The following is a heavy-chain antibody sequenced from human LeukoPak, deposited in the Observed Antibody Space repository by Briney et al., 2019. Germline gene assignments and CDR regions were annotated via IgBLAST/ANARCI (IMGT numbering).Heavy chain of an antibody. V-gene: IGHV4-31*03. Sequence: SETLSLTCTVSGGSISSGGYYWSWIRQHPGKGLEWIGYIYYSGGTYYNPSLKSRVTISVDTSKNQFSLRLSSVTAADMAVYYCASMELDSSSWYMWGQGTLVTVSS. CDR2: IYYSGGT. D-gene: IGHD6-13*01. CDR1: GGSISSGGYY. CDR3: ASMELDSSSWYM. J-gene: IGHJ4*02.